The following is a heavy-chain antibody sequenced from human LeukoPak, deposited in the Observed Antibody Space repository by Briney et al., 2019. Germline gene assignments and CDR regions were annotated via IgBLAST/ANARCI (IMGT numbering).Heavy chain of an antibody. CDR3: ARDPWDSSGYYPPGYYGMDV. V-gene: IGHV3-74*01. CDR1: GFTFSSYW. CDR2: INSDGRST. D-gene: IGHD3-22*01. Sequence: PGGSLRLSCAPSGFTFSSYWMHWVRQAPGKGLVWVSRINSDGRSTGYADSVKGRFTISRDNAKNTLYLQMNSQRAEDTAVYYCARDPWDSSGYYPPGYYGMDVWGQGTTVTVSS. J-gene: IGHJ6*02.